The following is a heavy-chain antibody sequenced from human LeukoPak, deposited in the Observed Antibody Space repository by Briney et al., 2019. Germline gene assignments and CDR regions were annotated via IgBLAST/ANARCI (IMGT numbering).Heavy chain of an antibody. V-gene: IGHV3-73*01. Sequence: GGSLKLSCAASGFTFSGSAMHWVRQASGKGLEWVVRIRSKANSYATAYAASVKGRFTITRDDSKNTAYLQMNSLKTEDTAVYYCTSGNDKLGYCSSTSCSWGQGTPFTVSS. D-gene: IGHD2-2*01. CDR3: TSGNDKLGYCSSTSCS. J-gene: IGHJ4*02. CDR1: GFTFSGSA. CDR2: IRSKANSYAT.